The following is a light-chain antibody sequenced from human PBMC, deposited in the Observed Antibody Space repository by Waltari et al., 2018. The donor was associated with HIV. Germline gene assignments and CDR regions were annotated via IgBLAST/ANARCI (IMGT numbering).Light chain of an antibody. CDR2: RNN. V-gene: IGLV1-47*01. CDR1: DSNIARNY. J-gene: IGLJ3*02. CDR3: ATWDDSLSAWV. Sequence: QSVLTQPPSASGTAGQRVTISCSGGDSNIARNYIYWYQQLPGTAPKLVIYRNNRRPSGVPDRFSGSGPGTSPSLAISGLRSEDEADYYCATWDDSLSAWVFGGGTKLTVL.